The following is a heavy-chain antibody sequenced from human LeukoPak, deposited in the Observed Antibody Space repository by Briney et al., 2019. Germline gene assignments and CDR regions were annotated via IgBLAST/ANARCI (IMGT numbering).Heavy chain of an antibody. CDR1: GYTFTGYY. CDR2: INPNSGGT. Sequence: ASVKVSCKASGYTFTGYYMHWVRQAPGQGLEWMGWINPNSGGTNYAQKFQGRVTMTRDTSISTAYMELSRLRSDDTAVYYCARDRFGISSWSEYFDYWGQGTLVTVSS. J-gene: IGHJ4*02. D-gene: IGHD6-13*01. CDR3: ARDRFGISSWSEYFDY. V-gene: IGHV1-2*02.